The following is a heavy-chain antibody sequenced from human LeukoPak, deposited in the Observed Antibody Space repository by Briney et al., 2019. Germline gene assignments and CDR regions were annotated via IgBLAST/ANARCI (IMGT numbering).Heavy chain of an antibody. V-gene: IGHV3-7*03. CDR2: IKQDGSEK. CDR3: ARVRCSGGSCYFDYFDY. Sequence: PGGSLRLSCAASGFTFSSYWMSWVRQAPGKGLEWVANIKQDGSEKYYVDSVKGRFTISRDNAKNSLYLQMNSLRAEDTAVYYCARVRCSGGSCYFDYFDYWGLGTLVTVSS. J-gene: IGHJ4*02. D-gene: IGHD2-15*01. CDR1: GFTFSSYW.